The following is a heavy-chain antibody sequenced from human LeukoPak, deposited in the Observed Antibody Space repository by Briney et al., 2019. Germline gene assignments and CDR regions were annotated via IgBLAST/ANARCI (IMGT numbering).Heavy chain of an antibody. Sequence: ASVKVSCKVSGYTLTELSMHWVRQAPGKGLEWMGGFDPEDGETIYAQKSEGRVTMTEDTSTDTAYMELSSLRSEDTAVYYCATANGGGSGSLAYWGQGTLVTVSS. J-gene: IGHJ4*02. CDR2: FDPEDGET. V-gene: IGHV1-24*01. CDR1: GYTLTELS. CDR3: ATANGGGSGSLAY. D-gene: IGHD1-26*01.